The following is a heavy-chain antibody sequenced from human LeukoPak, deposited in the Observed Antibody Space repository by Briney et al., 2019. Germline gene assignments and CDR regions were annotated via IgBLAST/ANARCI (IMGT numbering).Heavy chain of an antibody. CDR3: ATRATGTKHYYYYYMDV. D-gene: IGHD1-1*01. CDR1: GYTLTDYY. V-gene: IGHV1-69-2*01. J-gene: IGHJ6*03. CDR2: VDPEDGET. Sequence: ASVKISCKVSGYTLTDYYMHWVQQAPGKGLEWMGLVDPEDGETIYAEKFQGRVTITADTSTDTAYMELSSLRSEDTAVYYCATRATGTKHYYYYYMDVWGKGTTVTVSS.